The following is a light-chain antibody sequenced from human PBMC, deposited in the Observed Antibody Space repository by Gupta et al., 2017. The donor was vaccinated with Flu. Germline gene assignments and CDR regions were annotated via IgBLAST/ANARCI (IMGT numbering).Light chain of an antibody. CDR2: QDN. CDR3: PKWDRRTVI. V-gene: IGLV3-1*01. J-gene: IGLJ2*01. Sequence: YELTHPPSVSVSPGQAATITCSGDNLEKKYVAWYRQRPGPSPVTVIYQDNKRPSGTPELTSASNSGTTATTTISGTQAMDDAYYYCPKWDRRTVIFGGGTKLTVL. CDR1: NLEKKY.